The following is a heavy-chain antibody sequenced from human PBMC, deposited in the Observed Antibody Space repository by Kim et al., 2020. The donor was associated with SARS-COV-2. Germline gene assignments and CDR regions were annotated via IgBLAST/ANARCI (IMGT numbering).Heavy chain of an antibody. D-gene: IGHD3-3*01. CDR3: ARDHTRYYDFWSGYD. Sequence: GGSLRLSCAASGFTFSSYAMHWVRQAPGKGLEWVAVISYDGSNKYYADSVKGRFTISRDNSKNTLYLQMNSLRAEDTAVYYCARDHTRYYDFWSGYDWGQGTLVTVSS. CDR1: GFTFSSYA. CDR2: ISYDGSNK. V-gene: IGHV3-30-3*01. J-gene: IGHJ4*02.